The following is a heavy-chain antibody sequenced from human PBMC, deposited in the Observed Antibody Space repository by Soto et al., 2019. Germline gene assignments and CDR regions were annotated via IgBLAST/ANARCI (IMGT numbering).Heavy chain of an antibody. CDR1: GGSISSGGYS. Sequence: QLQESGSGLVKPSQTLSLTCAVSGGSISSGGYSWSWIRQPPGKGLEWIGYIYHSGSTYYNPSLQSRVTTSVDKSNNQFSLKLSSVTAADTAVYDCARAGYSGYDLTFDYWGQGTLVTVSS. J-gene: IGHJ4*02. CDR3: ARAGYSGYDLTFDY. CDR2: IYHSGST. D-gene: IGHD5-12*01. V-gene: IGHV4-30-2*01.